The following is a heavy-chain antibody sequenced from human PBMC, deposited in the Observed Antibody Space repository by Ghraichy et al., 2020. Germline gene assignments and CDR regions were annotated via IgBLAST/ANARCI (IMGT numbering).Heavy chain of an antibody. CDR3: AREEGSTTSSWYGPDY. V-gene: IGHV3-21*01. D-gene: IGHD6-13*01. Sequence: GGSLRLSCAASGFTFSSYSMNWVRQAPGKGLEWVSSISSSSSYVYYADSVKGRFTISRDNAKNSLYLQMNSLGVEDTAVYYCAREEGSTTSSWYGPDYWGQRTLVTVSS. J-gene: IGHJ4*02. CDR1: GFTFSSYS. CDR2: ISSSSSYV.